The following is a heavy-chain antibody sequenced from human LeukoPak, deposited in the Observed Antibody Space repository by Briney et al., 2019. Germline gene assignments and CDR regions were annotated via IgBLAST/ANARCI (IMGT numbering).Heavy chain of an antibody. CDR1: GYTFTSYG. CDR2: INAYNGNT. D-gene: IGHD3-16*01. V-gene: IGHV1-18*01. J-gene: IGHJ3*02. CDR3: AREEEGVFAI. Sequence: SVXXXCXASGYTFTSYGISWVRQAPGQGLEWMGWINAYNGNTNYARKLQGRVTMTTDTSTSTAYMELRSLRSDDTAVYYCAREEEGVFAIWGQGTMVTVSS.